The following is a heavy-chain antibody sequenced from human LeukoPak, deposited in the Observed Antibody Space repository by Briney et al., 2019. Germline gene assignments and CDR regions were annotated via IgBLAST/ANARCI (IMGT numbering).Heavy chain of an antibody. Sequence: GGSLRLSCAASGFTFSSYAMSWVRQAPGKGLEWVSAISSSSSYIYYADSVKGRFTISRDNAKNSLYLQMNSLRAEDTAVYYCARDGAVLLWFGEYNYYYGMDVWGQGTTVTVSS. D-gene: IGHD3-10*01. CDR1: GFTFSSYA. J-gene: IGHJ6*02. CDR2: ISSSSSYI. CDR3: ARDGAVLLWFGEYNYYYGMDV. V-gene: IGHV3-21*01.